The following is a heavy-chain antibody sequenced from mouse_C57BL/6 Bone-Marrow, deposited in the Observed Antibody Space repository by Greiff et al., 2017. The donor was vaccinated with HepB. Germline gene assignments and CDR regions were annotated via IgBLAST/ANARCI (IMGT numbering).Heavy chain of an antibody. J-gene: IGHJ4*01. CDR2: INPGSGGT. CDR1: GYAFTNYL. Sequence: QVQLQQSGAELVRPGTSVKVSCKASGYAFTNYLIEWVKQRPGQGLEWIGVINPGSGGTNYNEKFKGKATLTADKSSSTAYMPLSSLTSEDSAVYFCARSSTTVVAFYAMDYWGQGTSVTVSS. CDR3: ARSSTTVVAFYAMDY. D-gene: IGHD1-1*01. V-gene: IGHV1-54*01.